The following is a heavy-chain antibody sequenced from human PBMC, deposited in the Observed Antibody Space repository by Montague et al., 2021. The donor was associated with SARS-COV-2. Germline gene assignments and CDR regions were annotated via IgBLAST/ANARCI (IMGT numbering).Heavy chain of an antibody. CDR2: IYYTGNT. Sequence: SETLSLTCTVSGGSISPYYWTWIRQPPGKGLEWIGYIYYTGNTKSKPSLKSRVPLSVDTSKNQFSLNLKSVSAADTAVYYCARDRGRYFDSGSYNWLDSWGQGTLVTVSS. V-gene: IGHV4-59*01. CDR3: ARDRGRYFDSGSYNWLDS. J-gene: IGHJ5*01. D-gene: IGHD3-10*01. CDR1: GGSISPYY.